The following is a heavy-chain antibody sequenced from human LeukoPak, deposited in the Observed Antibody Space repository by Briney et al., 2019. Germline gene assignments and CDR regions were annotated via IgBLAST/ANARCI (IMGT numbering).Heavy chain of an antibody. CDR1: GFTFSSYE. CDR3: ARNSYSSSWSN. CDR2: ISSSGSTI. J-gene: IGHJ4*02. Sequence: GGSLRLSCAASGFTFSSYEMNWVRQAPGKGLEWVSYISSSGSTIYYADSVKGRFTIPRDNAKNSLYLQMNSLRAEDTAVYYCARNSYSSSWSNWGQGTLVSVSS. V-gene: IGHV3-48*03. D-gene: IGHD6-13*01.